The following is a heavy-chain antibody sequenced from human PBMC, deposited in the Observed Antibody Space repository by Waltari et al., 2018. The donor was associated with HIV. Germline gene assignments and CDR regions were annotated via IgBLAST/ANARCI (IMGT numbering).Heavy chain of an antibody. Sequence: QVQLVQSGAEVKKPGSSVKVSCKASGGTFSSYAISWVRQAPGQGLEWMGGIIPIFGTSNYAQKFQGRVTITADESTSTAYMGLSSLRSEDTAVYYCASRARYCSSTSCYSGSFDLWGRGTLVTVSS. CDR1: GGTFSSYA. D-gene: IGHD2-2*01. V-gene: IGHV1-69*01. J-gene: IGHJ2*01. CDR2: IIPIFGTS. CDR3: ASRARYCSSTSCYSGSFDL.